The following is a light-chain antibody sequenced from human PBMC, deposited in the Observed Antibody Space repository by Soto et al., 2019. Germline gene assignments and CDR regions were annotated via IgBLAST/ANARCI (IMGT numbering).Light chain of an antibody. CDR2: WAS. V-gene: IGKV4-1*01. CDR1: QSVFYTSNNKNY. Sequence: DIVMTQSPDSLAVSLGERATINCKSSQSVFYTSNNKNYLAWYQQKPGQPPNLHIYWASTRESGVPDRFSGSGSGTDFALTISSLQAEDVAVYYCQQDYGTPYTFGQGTKLEIK. J-gene: IGKJ2*01. CDR3: QQDYGTPYT.